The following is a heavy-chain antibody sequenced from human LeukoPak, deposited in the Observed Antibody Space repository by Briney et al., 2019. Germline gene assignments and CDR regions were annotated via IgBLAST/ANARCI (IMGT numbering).Heavy chain of an antibody. J-gene: IGHJ5*02. Sequence: ASVKVSCKASGYSFNDKYLHWVRLAPGQGLEWMGSINPNSGGANYAQKFQGRVTMTTDTSMSTAYMELSRLTSDDTAVYYCARAGGRSWFDPWGQGTLVTVSS. V-gene: IGHV1-2*02. CDR3: ARAGGRSWFDP. CDR1: GYSFNDKY. CDR2: INPNSGGA.